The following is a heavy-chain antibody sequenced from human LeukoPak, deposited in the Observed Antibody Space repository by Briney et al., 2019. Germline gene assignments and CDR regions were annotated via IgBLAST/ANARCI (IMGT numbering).Heavy chain of an antibody. D-gene: IGHD2-15*01. Sequence: SVKVSCKASGGTFSSYAISWVRQAPGQGLEWMGGIIPIFGTANYAQKFQGRVTITADESTSTVYMELSSLRSEDTAVYYCASSSPPRYCSGGSCLSWFDPWGQGTLVTVSS. CDR1: GGTFSSYA. V-gene: IGHV1-69*01. CDR2: IIPIFGTA. J-gene: IGHJ5*02. CDR3: ASSSPPRYCSGGSCLSWFDP.